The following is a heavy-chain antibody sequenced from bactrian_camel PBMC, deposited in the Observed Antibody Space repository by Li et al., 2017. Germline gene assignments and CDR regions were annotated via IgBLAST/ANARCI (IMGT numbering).Heavy chain of an antibody. CDR3: AADRRTITYCTTGYLPTERDY. J-gene: IGHJ4*01. V-gene: IGHV3S53*01. CDR1: GSIYGGAC. D-gene: IGHD3*01. CDR2: IDSDGST. Sequence: VQLVESGGGSVQDGGSLRLSCGASGSIYGGACVGWLRQAPGKEREGVAAIDSDGSTSYKDSVKGRFTISKDYAKNTLYLQMNSLKPEDTAMYYCAADRRTITYCTTGYLPTERDYWGQGTQVTVS.